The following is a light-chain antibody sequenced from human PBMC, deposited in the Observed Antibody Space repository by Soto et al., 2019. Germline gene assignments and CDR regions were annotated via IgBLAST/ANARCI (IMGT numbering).Light chain of an antibody. CDR2: GAS. CDR1: QSVSNN. Sequence: EIVMTQSPATLSVSPGERATLSCRASQSVSNNLAWYHQKPGQAPRLLIFGASPRATGVPVRFSGSGSGTLFTLTISSLQSEDFGVYYCQQYNKWPWTFGQGTKVDIK. CDR3: QQYNKWPWT. J-gene: IGKJ1*01. V-gene: IGKV3-15*01.